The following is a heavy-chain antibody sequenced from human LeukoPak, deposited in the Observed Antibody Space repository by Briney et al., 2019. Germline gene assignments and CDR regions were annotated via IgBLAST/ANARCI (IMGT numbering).Heavy chain of an antibody. CDR2: IRYDGSNK. J-gene: IGHJ4*02. V-gene: IGHV3-30*02. CDR1: GFAFSSYG. Sequence: GGSLRLSCAASGFAFSSYGMHWVRQAPGKGLEWVTSIRYDGSNKRYADSVKGRFTISRDNYKNTLYLQMNSLRLDDTAVYYCARDRSALRYFDWLFSNWGQGTLVTVSS. D-gene: IGHD3-9*01. CDR3: ARDRSALRYFDWLFSN.